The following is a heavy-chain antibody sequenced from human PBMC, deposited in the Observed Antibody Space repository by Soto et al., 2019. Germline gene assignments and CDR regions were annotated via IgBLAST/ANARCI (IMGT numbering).Heavy chain of an antibody. Sequence: EVQLVESGGGLVQPGGSLRLSCAASEFTFSGRSVHWVRQAPGKGLVWVSGIDKVGTDSTYADSVKGRFTSSRDNAKTTVYLHMASRIVGATAAYYCARGWFGPDVWGKGTTVTVSS. J-gene: IGHJ6*03. CDR2: IDKVGTDS. CDR3: ARGWFGPDV. D-gene: IGHD3-10*01. CDR1: EFTFSGRS. V-gene: IGHV3-74*01.